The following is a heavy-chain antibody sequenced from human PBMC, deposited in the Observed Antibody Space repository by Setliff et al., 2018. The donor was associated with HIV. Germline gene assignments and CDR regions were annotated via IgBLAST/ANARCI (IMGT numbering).Heavy chain of an antibody. CDR2: INPYNDYI. J-gene: IGHJ4*02. D-gene: IGHD3-9*01. Sequence: ASVKVSCKASGFKLINDSISWVRQAPGQGLEWMGWINPYNDYINYAEKFEGRVTMTIDTSTSTAYMELSSLRSDDTAAYYCARSPYFDVLTVYGALDHWGQGSLVTVSS. CDR1: GFKLINDS. V-gene: IGHV1-18*01. CDR3: ARSPYFDVLTVYGALDH.